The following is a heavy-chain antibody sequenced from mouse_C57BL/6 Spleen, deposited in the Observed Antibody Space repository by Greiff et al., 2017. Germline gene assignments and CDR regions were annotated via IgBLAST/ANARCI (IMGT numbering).Heavy chain of an antibody. CDR1: GYAFSSSW. CDR2: IYPGDGDT. V-gene: IGHV1-82*01. Sequence: VKLQESGPELVKPGASVKISCKASGYAFSSSWMNWVKQRPGKGLEWIGRIYPGDGDTNYNGKFKGKATLTADKSSSTAYMQLSSLTSEDSAVYFCARSGGNYGGYYFDYWGQGTTLTVSS. CDR3: ARSGGNYGGYYFDY. J-gene: IGHJ2*01. D-gene: IGHD2-1*01.